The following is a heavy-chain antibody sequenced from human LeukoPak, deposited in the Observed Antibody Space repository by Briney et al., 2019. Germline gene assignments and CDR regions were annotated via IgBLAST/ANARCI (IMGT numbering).Heavy chain of an antibody. Sequence: GGSLRLSCAVSGFTFSSCAMYWVRQAPGKGLEWVALISSDGSGKYYADSVKGRFTISRDNSKNTLYLQTSSLRIEDTAVYYCAREKCTGGTCYSIVDFWGQGTLVTVSS. J-gene: IGHJ4*02. CDR3: AREKCTGGTCYSIVDF. V-gene: IGHV3-30*04. D-gene: IGHD2-15*01. CDR2: ISSDGSGK. CDR1: GFTFSSCA.